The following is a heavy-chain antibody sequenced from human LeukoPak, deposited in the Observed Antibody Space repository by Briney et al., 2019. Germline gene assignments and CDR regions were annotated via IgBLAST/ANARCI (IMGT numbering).Heavy chain of an antibody. CDR1: GFTFSSYA. J-gene: IGHJ6*02. V-gene: IGHV3-30-3*01. CDR3: ARDLDCSGGSCYSDYYYGMDV. CDR2: ISYDGSNK. D-gene: IGHD2-15*01. Sequence: GGSLRLSCAASGFTFSSYAMHWVRQAPGKGLEWVAVISYDGSNKYYAASVKGRFTISRDNSKNTLYLQMNRLRAEVTAVYYCARDLDCSGGSCYSDYYYGMDVWGQGTTVTVSS.